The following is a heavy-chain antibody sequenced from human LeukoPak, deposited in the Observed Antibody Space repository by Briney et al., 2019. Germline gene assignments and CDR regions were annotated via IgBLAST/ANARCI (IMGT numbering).Heavy chain of an antibody. CDR3: AKVPSAFYDSSGYPKNYYFDY. CDR2: ISGSGGST. V-gene: IGHV3-23*01. J-gene: IGHJ4*02. D-gene: IGHD3-22*01. CDR1: GFTFSSYA. Sequence: GGSLRLSCAASGFTFSSYAMSWVRQAPGKGLEWVSAISGSGGSTYYADSVKGRFTISRDNSKNTLYLQMNSLRAEDTAVYYCAKVPSAFYDSSGYPKNYYFDYWGQGTLVTVSS.